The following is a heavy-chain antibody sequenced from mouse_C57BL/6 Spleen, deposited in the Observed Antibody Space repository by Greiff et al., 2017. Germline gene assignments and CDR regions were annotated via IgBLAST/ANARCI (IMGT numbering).Heavy chain of an antibody. Sequence: VKLMESGAELARPGASVKMSCKASGYTFTSYTMHWVKQRPGQGLEWIGYINPSSGYTKYNQKFKDKATLTADKSSSTAYMQLSSLTSEDSAVYYCARLDPYYAMDYWGQGTSVTVSS. J-gene: IGHJ4*01. CDR2: INPSSGYT. CDR1: GYTFTSYT. CDR3: ARLDPYYAMDY. V-gene: IGHV1-4*01.